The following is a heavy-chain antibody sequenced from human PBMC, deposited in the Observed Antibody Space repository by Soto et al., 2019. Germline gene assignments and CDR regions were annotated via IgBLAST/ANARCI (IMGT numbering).Heavy chain of an antibody. CDR1: GFTLSSYA. CDR2: ISGSGGST. V-gene: IGHV3-23*01. CDR3: AKDEPTGAGAFDI. J-gene: IGHJ3*02. D-gene: IGHD3-10*01. Sequence: PXESLSLSCAASGFTLSSYAMSWVRQAPGKGLEWVSAISGSGGSTYYADSVKGRFTISRDNSKNTLYLQMNSLRAEDTAVYYCAKDEPTGAGAFDIWGQGTMVTVSS.